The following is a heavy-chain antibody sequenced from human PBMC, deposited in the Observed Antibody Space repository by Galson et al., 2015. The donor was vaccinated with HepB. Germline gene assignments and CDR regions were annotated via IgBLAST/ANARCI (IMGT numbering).Heavy chain of an antibody. CDR3: AREGGDYGDYAEPPVGYYFDY. CDR2: IKQDGSEK. CDR1: GFTFSSYW. Sequence: SLRLSCAASGFTFSSYWMSWVRQAPGKGLEWVANIKQDGSEKYYVDSVKGRFTISRDNAKNSLYLQMNSLRAEDTAVYYCAREGGDYGDYAEPPVGYYFDYWGQGTLVTVSS. D-gene: IGHD4-17*01. V-gene: IGHV3-7*03. J-gene: IGHJ4*02.